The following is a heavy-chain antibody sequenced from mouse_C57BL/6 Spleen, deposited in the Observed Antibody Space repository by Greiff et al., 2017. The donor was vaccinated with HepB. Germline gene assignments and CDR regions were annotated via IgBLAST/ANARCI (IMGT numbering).Heavy chain of an antibody. J-gene: IGHJ2*01. CDR1: GYTFTSYW. CDR3: AKRDY. CDR2: IDPSDSYT. V-gene: IGHV1-59*01. Sequence: VQLQQSGAELVRPGTSVKLSCKASGYTFTSYWMHWVKQRPGQGLEWIGVIDPSDSYTNYNQKFKGKATLTVDTSSSTAYMQLSSLTSEDSAVYDCAKRDYWGQGTTLTVSS.